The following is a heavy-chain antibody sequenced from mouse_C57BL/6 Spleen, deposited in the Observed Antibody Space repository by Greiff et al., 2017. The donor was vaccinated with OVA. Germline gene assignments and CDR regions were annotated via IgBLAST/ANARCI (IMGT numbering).Heavy chain of an antibody. J-gene: IGHJ1*03. CDR2: IRNKANNHAT. CDR1: GFTFSDAW. V-gene: IGHV6-6*01. CDR3: TVSLYYGSSSLV. D-gene: IGHD1-1*01. Sequence: EVQVVESGGGLVQPGGSMKLSCAASGFTFSDAWMDWVRQSPEKGLEWVAEIRNKANNHATYYAESVKGRVTISRDDSKSSVYLQMNSLRAEDTGIYYCTVSLYYGSSSLVWGTGTTVTVSS.